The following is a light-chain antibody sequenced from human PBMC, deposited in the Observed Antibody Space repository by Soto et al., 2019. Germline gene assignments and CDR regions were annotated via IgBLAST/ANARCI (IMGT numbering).Light chain of an antibody. V-gene: IGLV1-40*01. J-gene: IGLJ2*01. CDR3: QSYASSLSGSV. Sequence: QSALTQPPSVSGAPGQRVTISCTGSSSNIGAGYDVHWYQQLPGTAPKLLIYGNSNRPSGVPDRFSASKSGTSASLAITGLQAEDEADYYCQSYASSLSGSVFGGGTKLNVL. CDR1: SSNIGAGYD. CDR2: GNS.